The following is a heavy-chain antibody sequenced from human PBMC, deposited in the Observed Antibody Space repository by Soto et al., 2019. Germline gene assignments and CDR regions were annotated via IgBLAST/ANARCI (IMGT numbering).Heavy chain of an antibody. Sequence: GGSLRLSCAASGFTFSSYWMHWVRQAPGKGLVWVSRINSDGSSTTYADSVKGRFTISRDNAKNTLYLQMNSLRAEDTAVYYCARDKARRSFDYWGQGTLVTVSS. J-gene: IGHJ4*02. CDR1: GFTFSSYW. V-gene: IGHV3-74*01. CDR2: INSDGSST. D-gene: IGHD4-17*01. CDR3: ARDKARRSFDY.